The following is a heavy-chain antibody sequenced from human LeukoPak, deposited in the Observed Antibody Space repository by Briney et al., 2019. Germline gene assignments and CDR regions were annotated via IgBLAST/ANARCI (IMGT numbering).Heavy chain of an antibody. J-gene: IGHJ3*02. CDR3: ARDLGSWPHVTLDI. CDR1: GYTFTNYW. Sequence: GESLKISCKASGYTFTNYWIGWVRQMPGKGLEWMGIIYPGDSDTRYSPSFRGQVIISADKSIRTAYLQWTSLKASDTAMYYCARDLGSWPHVTLDIWGHGTLVTVSS. D-gene: IGHD3-16*01. V-gene: IGHV5-51*01. CDR2: IYPGDSDT.